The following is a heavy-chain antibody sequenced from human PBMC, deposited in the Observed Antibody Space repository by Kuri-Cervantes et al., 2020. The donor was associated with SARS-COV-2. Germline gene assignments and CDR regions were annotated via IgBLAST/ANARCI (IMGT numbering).Heavy chain of an antibody. CDR1: GGSISSGDYY. J-gene: IGHJ6*03. CDR2: IYYSGST. V-gene: IGHV4-30-4*08. CDR3: ARVPRHICSSTSCYILGRGNYYYMDV. D-gene: IGHD2-2*02. Sequence: SCTVSGGSISSGDYYWSWIRQPPGKGLEWIGYIYYSGSTYYNPSLKSRVTISVDTSKNQFSLKLSSVTAADTAVYYCARVPRHICSSTSCYILGRGNYYYMDVWGKGTTVTVSS.